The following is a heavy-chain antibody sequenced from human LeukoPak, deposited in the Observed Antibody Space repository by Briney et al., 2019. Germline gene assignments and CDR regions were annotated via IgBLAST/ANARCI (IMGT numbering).Heavy chain of an antibody. CDR2: INPNSGGT. Sequence: ASVTVSCKASGYRFTDYYIHWVRQAPGQGLEWMGWINPNSGGTKYAQKFQGRVTMTRDTSITTAYMEVSRLRSDDTDVYYCAREPRPRGGWFVSDWGQGTLVTVSS. D-gene: IGHD6-19*01. CDR3: AREPRPRGGWFVSD. V-gene: IGHV1-2*02. CDR1: GYRFTDYY. J-gene: IGHJ4*02.